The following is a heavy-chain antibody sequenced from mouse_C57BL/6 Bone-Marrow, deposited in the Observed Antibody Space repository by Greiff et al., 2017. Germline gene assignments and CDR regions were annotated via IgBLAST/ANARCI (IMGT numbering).Heavy chain of an antibody. CDR3: TPWGSSFYFDY. D-gene: IGHD1-1*01. J-gene: IGHJ2*01. CDR2: IDPENGDT. V-gene: IGHV14-4*01. CDR1: GFNIKDDY. Sequence: VQLQQSGAELVRPGASVKLSCTASGFNIKDDYMHWVKQRPEQGLEWIGWIDPENGDTEYASKFQGKATITADTSSNTAYLQLSSLTSEDPAVYYCTPWGSSFYFDYWGQGTTLTGSS.